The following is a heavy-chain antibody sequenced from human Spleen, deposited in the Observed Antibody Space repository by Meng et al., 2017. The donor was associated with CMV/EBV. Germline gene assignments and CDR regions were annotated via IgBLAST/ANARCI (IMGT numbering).Heavy chain of an antibody. CDR1: GSTFTGYY. Sequence: CKASGSTFTGYYLHWVRQAPGQGLEWRGVSNPRDGSTNYAQNFQGRVTMTRDTSTSTVYMELSSLRSEDTAVYYCTREGWDEDALDIWGQGTMVTVSS. CDR2: SNPRDGST. D-gene: IGHD1-26*01. V-gene: IGHV1-46*01. CDR3: TREGWDEDALDI. J-gene: IGHJ3*02.